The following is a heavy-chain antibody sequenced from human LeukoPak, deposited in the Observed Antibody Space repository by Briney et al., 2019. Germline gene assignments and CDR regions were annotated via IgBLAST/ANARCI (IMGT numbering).Heavy chain of an antibody. CDR3: ARGLLTYYYARDGPPPSLNYYLDY. D-gene: IGHD3-10*02. V-gene: IGHV4-4*07. CDR1: SFSISRDY. CDR2: ISSTGST. J-gene: IGHJ4*02. Sequence: SETLSLTCTVSSFSISRDYWTWIRQPAGKELEWIGLISSTGSTNYNPSLNSRVTMSVDTATNQFSLKLSSVTAADTAVYFCARGLLTYYYARDGPPPSLNYYLDYWGRGIQVTVSS.